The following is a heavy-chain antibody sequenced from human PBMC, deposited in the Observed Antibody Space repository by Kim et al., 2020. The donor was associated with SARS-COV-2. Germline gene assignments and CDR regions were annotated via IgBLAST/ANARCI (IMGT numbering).Heavy chain of an antibody. V-gene: IGHV1-46*01. Sequence: SYAQKFQGRVTMTRDTSTSTVYMELSSLRSEDTAVYYCARVSYSIPFDPWGQGTLVTVSS. J-gene: IGHJ5*02. CDR3: ARVSYSIPFDP. D-gene: IGHD6-13*01.